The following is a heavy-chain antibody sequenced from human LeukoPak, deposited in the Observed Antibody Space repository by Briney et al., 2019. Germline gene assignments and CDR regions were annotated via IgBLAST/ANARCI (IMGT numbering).Heavy chain of an antibody. V-gene: IGHV3-30*02. CDR2: ILYDGSNK. J-gene: IGHJ6*02. D-gene: IGHD6-13*01. CDR3: ARDPMTAAGSKDGMDV. Sequence: GGSLRLSCAASGFTFCNYGMHWVRQAPGKGLEWVAFILYDGSNKYYADSVKGRFTISRDNSKNTLYLQINSLRTDDTAVYYCARDPMTAAGSKDGMDVWGQGTTVTVSS. CDR1: GFTFCNYG.